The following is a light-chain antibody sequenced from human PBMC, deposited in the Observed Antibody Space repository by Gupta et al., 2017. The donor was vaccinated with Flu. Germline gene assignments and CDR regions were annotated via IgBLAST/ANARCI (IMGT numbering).Light chain of an antibody. V-gene: IGLV1-44*01. CDR3: AARDDSLDGFV. Sequence: TVTISCSGSSSNIGSNTVNWYQQFPGTAPHLVIYSNNQRPSGVPDRFSGSKSGTSASLAIRGLQSEDEADYYCAARDDSLDGFVFGGGTKMTVL. CDR2: SNN. CDR1: SSNIGSNT. J-gene: IGLJ2*01.